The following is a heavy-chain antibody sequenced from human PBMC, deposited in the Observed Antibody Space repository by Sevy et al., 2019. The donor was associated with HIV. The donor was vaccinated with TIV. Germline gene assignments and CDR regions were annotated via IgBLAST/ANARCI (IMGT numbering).Heavy chain of an antibody. CDR1: GFSVNSNY. CDR3: ARGKSGYGYALNY. CDR2: IYSDETT. V-gene: IGHV3-66*01. D-gene: IGHD5-18*01. J-gene: IGHJ4*02. Sequence: GGSLRLSCAASGFSVNSNYMTWVRQAPGKGLEGVSVIYSDETTYHADSVKDRFTISRDNSKKMLYLQMSSLRAEDTAIYYCARGKSGYGYALNYWGQGTLVTVSS.